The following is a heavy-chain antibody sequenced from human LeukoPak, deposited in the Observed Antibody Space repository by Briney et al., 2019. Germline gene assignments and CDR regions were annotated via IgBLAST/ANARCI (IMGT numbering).Heavy chain of an antibody. CDR2: INTDGSEK. D-gene: IGHD3-9*01. CDR3: GRDDWGPADY. V-gene: IGHV3-7*01. Sequence: PGGSLRLSCAASGFIFDDHGMSWVRQAPGKGLEWVANINTDGSEKYYVDSVKGRFIISRDNAENSLSLQMNSLRAEDTAIYYCGRDDWGPADYWGQGTLVTVSS. CDR1: GFIFDDHG. J-gene: IGHJ4*02.